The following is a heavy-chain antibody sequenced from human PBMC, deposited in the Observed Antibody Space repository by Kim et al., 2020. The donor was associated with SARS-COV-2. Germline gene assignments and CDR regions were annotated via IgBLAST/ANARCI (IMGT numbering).Heavy chain of an antibody. V-gene: IGHV3-30*12. J-gene: IGHJ4*02. D-gene: IGHD5-12*01. CDR3: ARWAGTRNGGYNLDY. CDR2: ISHDGSAT. CDR1: GPPFSSHG. Sequence: GGSLRLSCEVSGPPFSSHGMHWVRQAPGKGLEWVAVISHDGSATDYTDSVKGRFIVSKDNAKNVLYLQMDSLRAGDTAVYYCARWAGTRNGGYNLDYWGQGTLVTVSS.